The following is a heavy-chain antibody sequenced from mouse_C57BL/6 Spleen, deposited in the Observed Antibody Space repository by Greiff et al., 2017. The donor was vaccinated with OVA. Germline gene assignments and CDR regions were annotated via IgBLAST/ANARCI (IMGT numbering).Heavy chain of an antibody. CDR3: TRPMITEAWFAY. J-gene: IGHJ3*01. CDR1: GYTFTDYE. D-gene: IGHD2-4*01. CDR2: IDPETGGT. V-gene: IGHV1-15*01. Sequence: QVQLKESGAELVRPGASVTLSCKASGYTFTDYEMHWVKQTPVHGLEWIGAIDPETGGTAYNQKFKGKAILTADKSSSTAYMELRSLTSEDSAVYYCTRPMITEAWFAYWGQGTLVTVSA.